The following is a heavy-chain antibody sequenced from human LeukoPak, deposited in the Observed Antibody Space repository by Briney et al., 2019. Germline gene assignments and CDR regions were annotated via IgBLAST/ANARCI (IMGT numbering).Heavy chain of an antibody. V-gene: IGHV3-53*01. CDR3: ARSLLLSWFDP. D-gene: IGHD2/OR15-2a*01. J-gene: IGHJ5*02. CDR1: EFTVSSNY. Sequence: PGGSLRLSCAASEFTVSSNYMSWVRQAPGKGLEWVSVIYSGGSTYYADSVKGRFTISRDNSKNTLYLQMNSLRAEDTAVYYCARSLLLSWFDPWGQGTLVTVSS. CDR2: IYSGGST.